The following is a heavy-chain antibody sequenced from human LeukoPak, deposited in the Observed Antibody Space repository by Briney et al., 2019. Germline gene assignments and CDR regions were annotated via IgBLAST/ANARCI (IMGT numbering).Heavy chain of an antibody. Sequence: PSETLSLTCTVSGGSISSYYWSWIRQPPGKGLEWIGYIYYSGSTNYNPSLKSRVTISVDTSKNQFSLKLSSVTAADTAVYYCASGCSGSYSDWGQGTLVTVSS. CDR1: GGSISSYY. CDR3: ASGCSGSYSD. D-gene: IGHD3-10*02. J-gene: IGHJ4*02. V-gene: IGHV4-59*01. CDR2: IYYSGST.